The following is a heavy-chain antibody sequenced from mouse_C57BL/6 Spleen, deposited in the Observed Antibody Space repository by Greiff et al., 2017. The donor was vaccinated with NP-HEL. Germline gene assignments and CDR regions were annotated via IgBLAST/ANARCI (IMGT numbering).Heavy chain of an antibody. D-gene: IGHD1-1*01. CDR2: INPNNGGT. Sequence: EVQLQQSGPELVKPGASVKIPCKASGYTFTDYNMDWVKQSHGKSLEWIGDINPNNGGTIYNQKFKGKATLTVDKSSSTAYMELRSLTSEDTAVYYCARYGSSEYFDVWGTGTTVTVSS. CDR3: ARYGSSEYFDV. CDR1: GYTFTDYN. J-gene: IGHJ1*03. V-gene: IGHV1-18*01.